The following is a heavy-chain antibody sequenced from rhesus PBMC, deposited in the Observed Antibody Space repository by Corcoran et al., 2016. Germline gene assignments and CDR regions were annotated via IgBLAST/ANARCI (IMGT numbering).Heavy chain of an antibody. CDR1: GYTFTDYY. V-gene: IGHV1-111*02. J-gene: IGHJ5-1*01. CDR3: ATSWGDYNLPV. Sequence: EVQLVQSGAEVKKPGASVKISCKASGYTFTDYYLNWVRKAPGKGLEWMGRVVPEVGEAIHPRRFQDRVTLTADTSTDPAYMELSSLRSEDTAVYYCATSWGDYNLPVWGPGVLVTVSS. D-gene: IGHD3-34*01. CDR2: VVPEVGEA.